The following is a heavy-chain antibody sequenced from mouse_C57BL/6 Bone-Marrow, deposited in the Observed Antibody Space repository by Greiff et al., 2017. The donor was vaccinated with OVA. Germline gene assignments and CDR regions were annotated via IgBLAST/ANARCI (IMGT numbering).Heavy chain of an antibody. CDR3: ARPLYGSSRDYFDY. J-gene: IGHJ2*01. D-gene: IGHD1-1*01. CDR1: GYTFTSYW. CDR2: IHPNSGST. V-gene: IGHV1-64*01. Sequence: QVQLQQSGAELVKPGASVKLSCKASGYTFTSYWMHWVKQRPGQGLEWIGMIHPNSGSTNYNEKFKSKATLTVDKSSSTAYMQLSSLTSEDSAVYYCARPLYGSSRDYFDYWGQGTTLTVSS.